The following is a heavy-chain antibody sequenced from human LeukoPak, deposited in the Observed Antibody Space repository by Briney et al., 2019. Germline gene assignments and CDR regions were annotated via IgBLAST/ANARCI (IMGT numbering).Heavy chain of an antibody. CDR1: TFTFSTYA. J-gene: IGHJ4*02. V-gene: IGHV3-23*01. CDR3: AKMGNDFWSGYYSGGYFDF. D-gene: IGHD3-3*01. Sequence: GGSLRLSCAASTFTFSTYAMSWVRQAPGKGLQWVSVISASGGSTYYADSVKGRFTLSRDNSRNTLYLQMNSLRAEDTAVYHCAKMGNDFWSGYYSGGYFDFWGQGTLVTVPS. CDR2: ISASGGST.